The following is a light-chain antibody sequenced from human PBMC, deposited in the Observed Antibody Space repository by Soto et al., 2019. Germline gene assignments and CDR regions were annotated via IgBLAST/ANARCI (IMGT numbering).Light chain of an antibody. J-gene: IGKJ1*01. V-gene: IGKV1-9*01. CDR3: HQSHSYPWT. CDR1: QAISRY. Sequence: IQLTQSPSSLSAYAGDRVAITCRASQAISRYLAWYQQKPGNAPNLLIYAASTLRSGVSSRFSGSASGTDFTLTISNLRPEDSATYYCHQSHSYPWTFGQGTKVDIK. CDR2: AAS.